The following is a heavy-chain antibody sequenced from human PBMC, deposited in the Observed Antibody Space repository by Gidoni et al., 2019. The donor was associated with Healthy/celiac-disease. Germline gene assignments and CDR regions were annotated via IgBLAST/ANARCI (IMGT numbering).Heavy chain of an antibody. V-gene: IGHV3-33*01. CDR1: GFTLSSYG. CDR3: PIAAATRDINSADY. D-gene: IGHD6-25*01. CDR2: IWYAGSNQ. Sequence: QVQLVESGGGGVKPGRSLRLSWAASGFTLSSYGMHWVRQAPGKGLGCGTVIWYAGSNQYSADSVNGLFTISRDTSKLTLYLQMNSLRAEDTAGYYCPIAAATRDINSADYWGQGTLVTVSS. J-gene: IGHJ4*02.